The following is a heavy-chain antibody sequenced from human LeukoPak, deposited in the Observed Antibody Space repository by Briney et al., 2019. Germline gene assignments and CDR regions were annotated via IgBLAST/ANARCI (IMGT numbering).Heavy chain of an antibody. V-gene: IGHV4-59*08. CDR3: ARQWGANGYGYFDY. D-gene: IGHD5-12*01. CDR2: IYYSGSI. J-gene: IGHJ4*02. Sequence: SETLSLTCTVSGGSISGHYWTWIRQPPGKGLEWMGYIYYSGSINYNPSLKSRVAISLDTSKNQFSLKLRSVNAADTAVYYCARQWGANGYGYFDYWGQGTLVTVSS. CDR1: GGSISGHY.